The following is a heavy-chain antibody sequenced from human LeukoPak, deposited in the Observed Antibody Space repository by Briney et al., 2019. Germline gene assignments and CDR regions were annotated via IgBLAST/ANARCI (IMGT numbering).Heavy chain of an antibody. J-gene: IGHJ3*02. V-gene: IGHV3-23*01. CDR1: GFTFSSYG. CDR3: ARDQISGDAFDI. Sequence: PGGSLRLSCAASGFTFSSYGMSWVRQAPGKGLEWVSAISGSGGSTYYADSVKGRFTISRDNSKNTLYLQMNSLRAEDTAVYYCARDQISGDAFDIWGQGTMVTVSS. CDR2: ISGSGGST.